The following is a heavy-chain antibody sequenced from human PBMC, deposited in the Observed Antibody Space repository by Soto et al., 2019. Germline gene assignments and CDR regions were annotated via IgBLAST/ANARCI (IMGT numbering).Heavy chain of an antibody. Sequence: PGGSLKLSCAASGFSFSSYSINWVRQAPGKGLEWVSCISSSGSDIYYADSAKGRFTISRDNTKNSVFLQMNRLRAEDTAVYYCAKVAHVWGAADCWGQGTPLNVSS. J-gene: IGHJ1*01. CDR1: GFSFSSYS. V-gene: IGHV3-21*01. CDR2: ISSSGSDI. D-gene: IGHD3-16*01. CDR3: AKVAHVWGAADC.